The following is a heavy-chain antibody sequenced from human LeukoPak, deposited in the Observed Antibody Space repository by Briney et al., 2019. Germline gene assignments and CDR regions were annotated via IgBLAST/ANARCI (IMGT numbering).Heavy chain of an antibody. D-gene: IGHD3-22*01. J-gene: IGHJ4*02. Sequence: ASVKVSCKASGYTFTGYYMHWVRQAPGQGLEWMGWINPNSGGTNYAQKFQGRVTMTRDTSISTAYMELSRLRSDDTAVYYCARDKGSYYDSSGYQDFDYWGQGTLVTVSS. CDR2: INPNSGGT. CDR1: GYTFTGYY. CDR3: ARDKGSYYDSSGYQDFDY. V-gene: IGHV1-2*02.